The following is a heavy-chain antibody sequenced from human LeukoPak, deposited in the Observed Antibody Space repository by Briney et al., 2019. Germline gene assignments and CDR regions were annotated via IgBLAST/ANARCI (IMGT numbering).Heavy chain of an antibody. J-gene: IGHJ4*01. CDR3: AKDLFYDILTGYFDY. CDR2: ISYDGGHK. D-gene: IGHD3-9*01. CDR1: GFTFSSYG. V-gene: IGHV3-30*18. Sequence: GGSLRLSCAAFGFTFSSYGMHWVRQAPGKGLEWVAVISYDGGHKYYADSVKGRFTISRDNSKNTLYLQMNSLRAEDTAVYYCAKDLFYDILTGYFDYWGHGTLVTVSP.